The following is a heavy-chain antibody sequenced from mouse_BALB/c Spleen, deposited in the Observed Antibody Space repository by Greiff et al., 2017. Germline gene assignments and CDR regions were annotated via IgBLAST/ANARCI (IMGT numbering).Heavy chain of an antibody. D-gene: IGHD2-3*01. J-gene: IGHJ3*01. V-gene: IGHV14-3*02. CDR1: GFNIKDTY. CDR3: ARMDDGSRGFAD. Sequence: EVQLQQSGAELVKPGASVKLSCTASGFNIKDTYMHWVKQRPEQGLEWIGRIDPANGNTKYDPKFQGKATITADTSSNTAYLQLSSLTSEDTAVYYCARMDDGSRGFADWGQGTLVTVSA. CDR2: IDPANGNT.